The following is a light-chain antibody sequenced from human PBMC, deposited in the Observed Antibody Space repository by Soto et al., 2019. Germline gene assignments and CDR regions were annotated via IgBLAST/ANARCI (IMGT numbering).Light chain of an antibody. V-gene: IGKV1-5*03. CDR3: QQYNSYLLT. CDR2: KAS. J-gene: IGKJ4*01. Sequence: DIPMTQPPSTLSASVGDRVTITCRASQSISSWLAWYQQKPGKAPKLLIYKASSLESGVPSRFSGSESGTEFTLTISSLQPDNFATYYCQQYNSYLLTFGGGTKVEIK. CDR1: QSISSW.